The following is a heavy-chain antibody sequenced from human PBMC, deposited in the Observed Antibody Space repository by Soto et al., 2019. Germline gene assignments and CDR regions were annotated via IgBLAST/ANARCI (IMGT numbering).Heavy chain of an antibody. CDR3: ARAPRGYSGYDRDY. CDR1: GDSMTRGSYY. J-gene: IGHJ4*02. CDR2: IYYSGST. Sequence: PSETLSLTCVVSGDSMTRGSYYWAWIRQPPGKGLEWIGYIYYSGSTNYNPSLKSRVTISVDTSKNQFSLKLSSVTAADTAVYYCARAPRGYSGYDRDYWGQGTLVTVSS. D-gene: IGHD5-12*01. V-gene: IGHV4-61*01.